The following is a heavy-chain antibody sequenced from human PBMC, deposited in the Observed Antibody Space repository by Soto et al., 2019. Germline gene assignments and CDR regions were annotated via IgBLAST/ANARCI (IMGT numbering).Heavy chain of an antibody. J-gene: IGHJ4*02. D-gene: IGHD3-22*01. Sequence: PGGSLRLSCAASGFTVSSNYMSWVRQAPGKGLEWVSVIYSGGGTYYADSVKGRFTISRDNSKNTLYLQMNSLRAEDTAVYYCARAPAYYYDSSGYYSDYWGQGTLVTVSS. CDR1: GFTVSSNY. CDR3: ARAPAYYYDSSGYYSDY. V-gene: IGHV3-53*01. CDR2: IYSGGGT.